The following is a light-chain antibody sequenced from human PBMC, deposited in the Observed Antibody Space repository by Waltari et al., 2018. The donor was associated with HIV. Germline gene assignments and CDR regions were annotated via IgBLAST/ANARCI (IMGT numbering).Light chain of an antibody. CDR1: SSDVGGSNY. Sequence: QSALTQPPSVSGSPGQSLTISCPGTSSDVGGSNYVSWYQQHPGKAPKLMIYDVSNRPSGVSNRFSGSKSGNTASLTISGLQAEDEADYYYSSYTSSSPYAFGTGTKVTVL. CDR3: SSYTSSSPYA. J-gene: IGLJ1*01. V-gene: IGLV2-14*03. CDR2: DVS.